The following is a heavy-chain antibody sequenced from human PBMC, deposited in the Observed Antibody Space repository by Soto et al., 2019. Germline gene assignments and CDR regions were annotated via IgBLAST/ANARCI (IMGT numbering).Heavy chain of an antibody. CDR3: AGQPTAGSYYDLGSYYYYYAMDV. D-gene: IGHD3-10*01. J-gene: IGHJ6*02. V-gene: IGHV4-30-4*08. CDR1: GGSISSGGYY. CDR2: IYHSGSP. Sequence: SETLSLTCTVSGGSISSGGYYWSWIRQHPGKGLEWIGYIYHSGSPYYNPSLQSRLTISVDTSRNQFSLKLSSVTPADTAVYYCAGQPTAGSYYDLGSYYYYYAMDVWGQGTTVTVSS.